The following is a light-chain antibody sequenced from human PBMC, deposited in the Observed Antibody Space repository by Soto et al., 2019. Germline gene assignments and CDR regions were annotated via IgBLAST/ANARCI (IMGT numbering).Light chain of an antibody. J-gene: IGKJ1*01. CDR2: KAS. Sequence: DIQMTQSPCTLSASVGYRVTITCRASQSISTWLAWYQQEPGKAPKLLIHKASSLQSGVPSRFSGSGSGTDFTLTISSLHPDDFATYYCQQYNSYSPTFGQGTKVDIK. CDR1: QSISTW. V-gene: IGKV1-5*03. CDR3: QQYNSYSPT.